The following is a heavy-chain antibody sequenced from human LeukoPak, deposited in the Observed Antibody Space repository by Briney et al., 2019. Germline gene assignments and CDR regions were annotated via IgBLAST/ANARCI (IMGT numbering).Heavy chain of an antibody. D-gene: IGHD3-16*01. CDR3: ASEGAVGAYCDY. Sequence: SQTLSLTCTVSGGSISSGGYYWSWIRQQLGKGLEWIGYIYYSGSTYYNPSLKRRVTISVDTSKNRFSLKLSSVNAAHTAVYYRASEGAVGAYCDYWGRGTLVTVSS. CDR2: IYYSGST. J-gene: IGHJ4*02. V-gene: IGHV4-31*03. CDR1: GGSISSGGYY.